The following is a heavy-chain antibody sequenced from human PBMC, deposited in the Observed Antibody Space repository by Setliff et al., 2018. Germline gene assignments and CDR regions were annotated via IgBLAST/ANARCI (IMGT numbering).Heavy chain of an antibody. D-gene: IGHD2-8*02. CDR1: GDSISSRTYY. V-gene: IGHV4-39*07. CDR2: IYSSGSTT. Sequence: SETLSLTCTVSGDSISSRTYYWGWIRQPPGKGLGWIGRIYSSGSTTYYNPSLESRVTIIMETSKNRFSLWLTSVTAADAAVYYCVRTTRSTGFYGQGVAYYMDVWDKGTTVTVSS. J-gene: IGHJ6*03. CDR3: VRTTRSTGFYGQGVAYYMDV.